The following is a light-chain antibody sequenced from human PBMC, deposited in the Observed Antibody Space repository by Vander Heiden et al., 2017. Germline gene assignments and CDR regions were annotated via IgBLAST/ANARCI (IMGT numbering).Light chain of an antibody. V-gene: IGLV2-23*01. CDR2: EGS. J-gene: IGLJ3*02. CDR1: SSDVGSYNL. Sequence: QSALTQPAPASGSPGPSITISCTGTSSDVGSYNLVSWYQQHPGKAPKLMIYEGSKRPSGVSNRFSGSKSGNTASLTISGLQAEDEADYYCCSYAGNWVFGGGTKLTVL. CDR3: CSYAGNWV.